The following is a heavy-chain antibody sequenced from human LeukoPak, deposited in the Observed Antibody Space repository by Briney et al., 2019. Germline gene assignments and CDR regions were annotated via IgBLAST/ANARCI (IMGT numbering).Heavy chain of an antibody. Sequence: ASVKVSCKASGYTFTSYDINWVRQATGQGLEWMGWMNPNSGNTGYSQKFQGRVTITRDTSISTAYMELSSLRSEDTAVYYCARGLSGSYLFYYFDYWGQGTLVTVSS. CDR2: MNPNSGNT. CDR1: GYTFTSYD. CDR3: ARGLSGSYLFYYFDY. V-gene: IGHV1-8*01. J-gene: IGHJ4*02. D-gene: IGHD1-26*01.